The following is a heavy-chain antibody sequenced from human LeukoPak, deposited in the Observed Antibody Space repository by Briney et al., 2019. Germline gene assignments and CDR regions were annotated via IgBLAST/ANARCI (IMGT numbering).Heavy chain of an antibody. CDR3: ARNYGDYGLFRY. CDR2: VSVSGDST. J-gene: IGHJ4*02. Sequence: GGSLRLSCAASGFTFSSYAMSWVRQASGKGLEWVSTVSVSGDSTYYADSVKSRFTISRDNSKNTLYLQMNSLRAEDTAVYYCARNYGDYGLFRYWGQGTLVTVSS. D-gene: IGHD4-17*01. V-gene: IGHV3-23*01. CDR1: GFTFSSYA.